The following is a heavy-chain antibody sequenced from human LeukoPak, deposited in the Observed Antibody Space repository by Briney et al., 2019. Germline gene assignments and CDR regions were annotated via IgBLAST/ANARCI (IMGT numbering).Heavy chain of an antibody. Sequence: GGSLRLSCAASGFIFSNYWMSWVRQAPGKGLEWVANIKQDGSEKYYVDSVKGRFTISRDNAKNSLYLQMDSLRAEDTAVYYCARVLRWSIDYWGQGTLVTVSS. V-gene: IGHV3-7*04. J-gene: IGHJ4*02. CDR3: ARVLRWSIDY. CDR1: GFIFSNYW. D-gene: IGHD4-23*01. CDR2: IKQDGSEK.